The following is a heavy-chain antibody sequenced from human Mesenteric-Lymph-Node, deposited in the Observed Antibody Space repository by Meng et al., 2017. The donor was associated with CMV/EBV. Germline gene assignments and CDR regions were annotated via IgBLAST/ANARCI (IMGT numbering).Heavy chain of an antibody. Sequence: WVRQAPGQGLEWMGRINPNSGGTNFARNFQGRVTVTRDTAISTAYMELSSLRSDDAAVYYCARDRLGYYGSGSYPTPFDYWGQGTLVTVSS. V-gene: IGHV1-2*06. CDR3: ARDRLGYYGSGSYPTPFDY. D-gene: IGHD3-10*01. J-gene: IGHJ4*02. CDR2: INPNSGGT.